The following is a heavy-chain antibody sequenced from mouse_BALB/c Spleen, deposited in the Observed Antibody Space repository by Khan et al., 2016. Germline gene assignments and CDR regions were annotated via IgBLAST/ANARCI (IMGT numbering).Heavy chain of an antibody. Sequence: EVELVESGGGLVKPGGSLKLSCAASGFAFSSYDMSWVRQTPEKRLEWVATISSGGSYTSYPDSVKGRFTISSDNARNTLYLQMSSLRSEDTALYYCARRDYGSSYKGFAYWGQGTLVTVSA. J-gene: IGHJ3*01. CDR3: ARRDYGSSYKGFAY. CDR1: GFAFSSYD. V-gene: IGHV5-9*02. D-gene: IGHD1-1*01. CDR2: ISSGGSYT.